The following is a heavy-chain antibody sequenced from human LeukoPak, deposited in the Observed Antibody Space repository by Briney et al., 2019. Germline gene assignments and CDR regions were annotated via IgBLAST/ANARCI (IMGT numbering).Heavy chain of an antibody. CDR1: GFTFSDNY. CDR3: VGHSDY. CDR2: IKQDGSEK. D-gene: IGHD3-16*01. V-gene: IGHV3-7*01. J-gene: IGHJ4*02. Sequence: SGGSLRLSCAASGFTFSDNYMGWIRQAPGKGLEWVANIKQDGSEKYYVDSVKGRFTISRDNAKNSLYLQMNSLRAEDTAVYYCVGHSDYWGQGTLVTVSS.